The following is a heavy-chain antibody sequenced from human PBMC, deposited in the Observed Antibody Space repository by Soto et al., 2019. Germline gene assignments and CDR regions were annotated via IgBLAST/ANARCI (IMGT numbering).Heavy chain of an antibody. V-gene: IGHV4-31*03. D-gene: IGHD3-10*01. CDR1: GGSISSGGYY. CDR3: ARAWFGELAYWYFDL. CDR2: IYYSGST. J-gene: IGHJ2*01. Sequence: SESLSLTCTVSGGSISSGGYYWSWIRQHPGKGLEWIGYIYYSGSTYYNPSLKSRVTISVDTSKNQFSLKLSSVTAADTAVYYCARAWFGELAYWYFDLWGRGTLVTVSS.